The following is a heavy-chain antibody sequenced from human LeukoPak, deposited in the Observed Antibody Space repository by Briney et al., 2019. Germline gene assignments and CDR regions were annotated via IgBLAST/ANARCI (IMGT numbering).Heavy chain of an antibody. CDR2: INWNGGST. V-gene: IGHV3-20*04. CDR1: GFIFDDYG. CDR3: ARAHFSGSFGY. J-gene: IGHJ4*02. Sequence: GGSLRLSCAASGFIFDDYGMSWVRQAPGKGLEGVSGINWNGGSTRYADSVKGRFTISRDNAKNSLYLQMNSLRAEDTAFYYCARAHFSGSFGYWGQGTLVTVSS. D-gene: IGHD1-26*01.